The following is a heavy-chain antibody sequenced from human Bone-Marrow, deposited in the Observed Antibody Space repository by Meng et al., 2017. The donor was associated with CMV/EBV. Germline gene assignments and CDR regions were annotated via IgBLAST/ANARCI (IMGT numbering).Heavy chain of an antibody. V-gene: IGHV1-69*05. Sequence: SVKVSCKASGGTFSSYAISWVRQAPGQGLEWMGGIIPIFGTANYAQKFQGRVTITTDESTGTAYMELSSLRSEDTAVYYCATPLRYCSSTSCYYGMDVWGQGTTVTVYS. D-gene: IGHD2-2*01. J-gene: IGHJ6*02. CDR2: IIPIFGTA. CDR3: ATPLRYCSSTSCYYGMDV. CDR1: GGTFSSYA.